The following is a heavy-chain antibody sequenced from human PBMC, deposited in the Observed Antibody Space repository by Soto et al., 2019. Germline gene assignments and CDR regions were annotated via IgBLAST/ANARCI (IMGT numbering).Heavy chain of an antibody. J-gene: IGHJ4*02. CDR3: ARGASSSSFDY. D-gene: IGHD6-6*01. Sequence: QVQLQESGPGLVKPSETLSLTCTVSGGSISSYYWSWIRQPPGKGLEWNGYIYYSGSTNYNPSLKSRVTISVDTSKNQFSLKLSSVTAADTAVYYCARGASSSSFDYWGQGTLVTVSS. V-gene: IGHV4-59*01. CDR1: GGSISSYY. CDR2: IYYSGST.